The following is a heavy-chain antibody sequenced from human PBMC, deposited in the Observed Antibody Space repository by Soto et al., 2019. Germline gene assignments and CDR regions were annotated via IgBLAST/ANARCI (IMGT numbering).Heavy chain of an antibody. J-gene: IGHJ3*02. D-gene: IGHD3-9*01. Sequence: QVQLVQSGGGLVKPGGSLRLSCGASGFTFSAYYMSWVRQAPGKGLEWISYISSSSTYKDYADSVKGRMTISRDNTKNSLYLQMNRLRAEDTAVYDCARGGNDVLTGYSNDAFDIWGQGTMVTVSS. V-gene: IGHV3-11*05. CDR1: GFTFSAYY. CDR2: ISSSSTYK. CDR3: ARGGNDVLTGYSNDAFDI.